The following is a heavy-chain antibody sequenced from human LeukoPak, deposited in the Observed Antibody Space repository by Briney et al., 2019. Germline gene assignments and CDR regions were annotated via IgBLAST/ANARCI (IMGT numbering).Heavy chain of an antibody. CDR2: IYYSGST. V-gene: IGHV4-59*01. CDR3: ARVRDSVYYFDY. Sequence: SETLSLTCTVSGGSISGYYWSWIRQPPGKGLEWIGYIYYSGSTNYNPSLKSRVTISVDTSKNQFSLKLSSVTAADTAVYYCARVRDSVYYFDYWGQGTLVTVSS. D-gene: IGHD3-10*01. J-gene: IGHJ4*02. CDR1: GGSISGYY.